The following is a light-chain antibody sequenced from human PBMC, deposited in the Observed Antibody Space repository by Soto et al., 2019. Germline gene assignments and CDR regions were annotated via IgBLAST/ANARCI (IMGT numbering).Light chain of an antibody. CDR3: QQYKNWPPIT. V-gene: IGKV3-15*01. CDR1: QSVGSS. Sequence: PGERATLSCRASQSVGSSLAWYQQEPGQAPRLLIYGASTRATGIPARFTGSGSGAEFTLTISSLQSEDFAVYFCQQYKNWPPITFGQGTRLEIK. CDR2: GAS. J-gene: IGKJ5*01.